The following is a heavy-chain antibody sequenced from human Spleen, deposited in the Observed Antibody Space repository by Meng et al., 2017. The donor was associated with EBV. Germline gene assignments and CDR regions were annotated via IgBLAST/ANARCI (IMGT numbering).Heavy chain of an antibody. CDR2: IFHTGST. Sequence: QLQLQESGSGLVKPSQTLSLTGTVSGDSISSGAYSWSWVRQPPGKGLEWIGYIFHTGSTYYNASLKSRVTISVDRSKHQFSLKLTSVTPADTAVYYCARDSHGYYFFDFWGPGTLVTVSS. D-gene: IGHD3-22*01. J-gene: IGHJ4*02. V-gene: IGHV4-30-2*01. CDR1: GDSISSGAYS. CDR3: ARDSHGYYFFDF.